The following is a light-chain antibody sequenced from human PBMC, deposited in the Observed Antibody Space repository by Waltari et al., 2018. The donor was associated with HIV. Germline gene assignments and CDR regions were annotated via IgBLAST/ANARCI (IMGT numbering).Light chain of an antibody. CDR2: DVT. Sequence: QSALTQHASVSGSPGQSIVISCTRTSDDVCYYNYVSWYQQHPGKVPKLVIYDVTSRPSGVSNRFSGSKSGNTASLTISGLRADDEADYYCSSYVGSSTSWLFGGGTKLTV. J-gene: IGLJ3*02. V-gene: IGLV2-14*03. CDR3: SSYVGSSTSWL. CDR1: SDDVCYYNY.